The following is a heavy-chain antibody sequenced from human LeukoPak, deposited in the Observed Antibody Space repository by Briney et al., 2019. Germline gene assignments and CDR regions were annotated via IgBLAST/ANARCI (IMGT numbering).Heavy chain of an antibody. D-gene: IGHD2-2*02. V-gene: IGHV4-61*02. Sequence: SETLSLTCTVSGGSISSGSYYWSWIRQPAGKGLEWIGRIYTSGSTNYNPSLKSRVTISVDTSKNQFSLKLSSVTAADTAVYYCARVVPAAILAYWGQGTLVTVSS. CDR2: IYTSGST. CDR1: GGSISSGSYY. CDR3: ARVVPAAILAY. J-gene: IGHJ4*02.